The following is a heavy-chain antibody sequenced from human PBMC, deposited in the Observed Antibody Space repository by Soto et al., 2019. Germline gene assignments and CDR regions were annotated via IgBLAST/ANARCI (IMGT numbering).Heavy chain of an antibody. CDR2: ISYDGSEK. CDR3: ARADAWDLPGYRFDY. D-gene: IGHD3-16*02. V-gene: IGHV3-30-3*01. Sequence: QAQLVESGGGVVQPGRSLRLSCAASGFTFSSYAMHWVRQAPGKGLEWVAVISYDGSEKHHADSVKGRFTISRDNSKNTLYLQMNSLRPEDTAVYYCARADAWDLPGYRFDYWGQGTLITVSS. J-gene: IGHJ4*02. CDR1: GFTFSSYA.